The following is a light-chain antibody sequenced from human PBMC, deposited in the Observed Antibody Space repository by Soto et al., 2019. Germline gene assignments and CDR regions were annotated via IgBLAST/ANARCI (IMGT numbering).Light chain of an antibody. CDR2: IAS. CDR1: QGISNY. J-gene: IGKJ1*01. V-gene: IGKV1-9*01. Sequence: IQLTQSPSSLSASVGDRVTITFRASQGISNYLAWYQQKPGKAPKLLIYIASTLQGGVPSRFSGSGSGTDFTLTISGLQPDDFTTYYCQQYTSYSRAFGQGTKVDIK. CDR3: QQYTSYSRA.